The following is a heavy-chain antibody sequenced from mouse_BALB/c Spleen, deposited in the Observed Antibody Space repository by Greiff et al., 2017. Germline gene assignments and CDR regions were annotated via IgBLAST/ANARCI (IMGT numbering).Heavy chain of an antibody. CDR1: GFTFSSFG. Sequence: EVQRVESGGGLVQPGGSRKLSCAASGFTFSSFGMHWVRQAPEKGLEWVAYISSGSSTIYYADTVKGRFTISRDNPKNTLFLQMTSLRSEDTAMYDCARGGNWDRGDSMDYWGQGTPVTVSS. CDR3: ARGGNWDRGDSMDY. J-gene: IGHJ4*01. V-gene: IGHV5-17*02. CDR2: ISSGSSTI. D-gene: IGHD4-1*01.